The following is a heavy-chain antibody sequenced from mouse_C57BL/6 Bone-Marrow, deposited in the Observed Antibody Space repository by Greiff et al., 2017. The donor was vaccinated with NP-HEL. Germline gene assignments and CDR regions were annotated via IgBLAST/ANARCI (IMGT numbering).Heavy chain of an antibody. V-gene: IGHV1-54*01. J-gene: IGHJ1*03. CDR2: INPGSGGT. Sequence: VQLQQSGAELIRPGTSVKVSCKASGYAFTNYLIEWVKQRPGQGLEWIGVINPGSGGTNYNEKFKGKATLTADKSSSTAYMQLSSLTSEDSAVYFGARELRWYFDVWGTGTTVTVSS. CDR3: ARELRWYFDV. D-gene: IGHD2-4*01. CDR1: GYAFTNYL.